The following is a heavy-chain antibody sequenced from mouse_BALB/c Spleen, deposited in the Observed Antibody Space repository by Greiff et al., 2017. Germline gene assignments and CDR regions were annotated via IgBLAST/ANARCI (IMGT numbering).Heavy chain of an antibody. CDR1: GFTFSSYG. J-gene: IGHJ2*01. V-gene: IGHV5-6*01. CDR3: ARQGTGTRFDY. D-gene: IGHD4-1*01. CDR2: ISSGGSYT. Sequence: EVQLVESGGDLVKPGGSLKLSCAASGFTFSSYGMSWVRQTPDKRLEWVATISSGGSYTYYPDSVKGRFTISRDNAKNTLYLQMSSLKSEDTAMYYCARQGTGTRFDYWGQGTTLTVSS.